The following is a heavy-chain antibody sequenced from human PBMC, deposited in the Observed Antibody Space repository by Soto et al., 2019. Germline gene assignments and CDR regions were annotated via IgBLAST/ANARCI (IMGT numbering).Heavy chain of an antibody. CDR3: AKDHPSYYDFWSGYYSAFDY. D-gene: IGHD3-3*01. CDR2: ISGSGGST. CDR1: GFTLSSNA. J-gene: IGHJ4*02. Sequence: PGRSMRLSCAASGFTLSSNAMSWVRQAPGKGMEWVSAISGSGGSTYYADSVKGRFTISRDNSKNTLYLQMNSLRAEDTAVYYCAKDHPSYYDFWSGYYSAFDYWGQGTLVTVSS. V-gene: IGHV3-23*01.